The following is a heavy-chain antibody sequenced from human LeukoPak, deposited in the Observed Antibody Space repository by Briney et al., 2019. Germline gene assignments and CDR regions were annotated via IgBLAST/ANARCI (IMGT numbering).Heavy chain of an antibody. J-gene: IGHJ6*04. CDR3: ARESHHPVDPLSSGMDV. Sequence: GGSLRLSCAASGFTFNNYWMSWVRQAPGKGLEWVANIKQDGSEKYYVDSVKGRFTISRDNAKNSLYLQMNSLRAEDTAVYYCARESHHPVDPLSSGMDVWGKGTTVTVSS. D-gene: IGHD3-16*01. V-gene: IGHV3-7*01. CDR1: GFTFNNYW. CDR2: IKQDGSEK.